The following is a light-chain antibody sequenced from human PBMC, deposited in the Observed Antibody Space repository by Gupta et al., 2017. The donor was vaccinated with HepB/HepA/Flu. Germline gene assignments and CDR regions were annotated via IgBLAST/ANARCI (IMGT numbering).Light chain of an antibody. V-gene: IGKV2-28*01. CDR2: LGS. Sequence: DIVMTQSPLSLSVTPGEPASISCRSSQSLLHRNGHNYLDWHLQKPGQSPQLLIYLGSNRASGVPDRFSGSGSDTDFTLKISRVEAEDVGVYYCMQALQVPPWTFGQGTKVEIK. CDR3: MQALQVPPWT. CDR1: QSLLHRNGHNY. J-gene: IGKJ1*01.